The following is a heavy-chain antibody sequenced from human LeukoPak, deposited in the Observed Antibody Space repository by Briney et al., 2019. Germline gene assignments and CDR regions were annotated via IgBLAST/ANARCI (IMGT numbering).Heavy chain of an antibody. CDR3: TRDGPEVDY. Sequence: PGRSLRLSCTASGLTFGDYAMSWVRQAPGKGLEWVGFIRSKAYGGTTEYAASVKGRITISRDDSKSIVYLQLNSLKTEDTAVYYCTRDGPEVDYWGQGTLVTVSS. CDR2: IRSKAYGGTT. CDR1: GLTFGDYA. J-gene: IGHJ4*02. V-gene: IGHV3-49*04.